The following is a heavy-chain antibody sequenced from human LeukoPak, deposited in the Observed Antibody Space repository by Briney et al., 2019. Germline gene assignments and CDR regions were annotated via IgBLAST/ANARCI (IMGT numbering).Heavy chain of an antibody. D-gene: IGHD6-19*01. CDR2: IYYSGST. Sequence: SERLSLTCTLSGGSISSHCWSWTRQPPGKGLEWIAYIYYSGSTNYNPSLKSRVTISVDTSKKQYSLKLSSVTAADTAVYYCARRLAVAGRDSYGMDVWGQGTTVTVSS. J-gene: IGHJ6*02. CDR3: ARRLAVAGRDSYGMDV. CDR1: GGSISSHC. V-gene: IGHV4-59*08.